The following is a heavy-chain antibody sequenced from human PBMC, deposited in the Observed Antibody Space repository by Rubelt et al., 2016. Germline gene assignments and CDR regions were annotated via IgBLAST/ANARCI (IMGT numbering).Heavy chain of an antibody. J-gene: IGHJ3*02. Sequence: GFTFNRYIMNWVRQAPGKGLEWVALISDDGSNAFYVDSVKGRFTISRDNSKNTVYLQMNSLRAEDTAVYYCARVTFGGINAFDIWGQGTMVTVSS. CDR1: GFTFNRYI. D-gene: IGHD3-16*01. CDR2: ISDDGSNA. V-gene: IGHV3-30*12. CDR3: ARVTFGGINAFDI.